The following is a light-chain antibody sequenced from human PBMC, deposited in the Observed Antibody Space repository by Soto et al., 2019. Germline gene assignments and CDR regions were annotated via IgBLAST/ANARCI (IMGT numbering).Light chain of an antibody. V-gene: IGKV3-20*01. CDR1: QSVSSSY. CDR3: QQYCSSPRYT. Sequence: EIVLTQSPGTLSLSPGERATLSCRASQSVSSSYLAWYQQKPGPAPRHLIYGASSRPTGFPDRFSGSGSETDFPLTISRLEPEDFAVYYCQQYCSSPRYTFRQGPRLQIK. J-gene: IGKJ2*01. CDR2: GAS.